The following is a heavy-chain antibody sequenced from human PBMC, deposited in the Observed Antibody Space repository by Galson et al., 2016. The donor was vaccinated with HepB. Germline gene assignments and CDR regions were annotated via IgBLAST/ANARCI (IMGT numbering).Heavy chain of an antibody. Sequence: SLRLSCAASGFSVSNNYMTWVRQAPGKGLEWVSLIYSGGGTSFADSVKGRFTISRDNSKNTLSLQMNSLRAEDTAVYYCARGGASDASGYWGQGTLVTVSS. V-gene: IGHV3-53*01. CDR3: ARGGASDASGY. J-gene: IGHJ4*02. CDR2: IYSGGGT. CDR1: GFSVSNNY. D-gene: IGHD2-21*02.